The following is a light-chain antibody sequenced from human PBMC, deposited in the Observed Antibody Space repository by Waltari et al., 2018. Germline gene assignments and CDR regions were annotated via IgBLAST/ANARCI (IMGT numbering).Light chain of an antibody. V-gene: IGKV3-15*01. CDR1: QRIANN. CDR2: DAS. J-gene: IGKJ2*03. CDR3: QQYNDWYS. Sequence: EKVMTQSPATLSVSPGEVVTLSCRASQRIANNLAWYQYIPGQAPRLLIYDASTRASGIPSRFSGSWSGTEFTLTISGLQSDDCALYYCQQYNDWYSFGQGTKLEI.